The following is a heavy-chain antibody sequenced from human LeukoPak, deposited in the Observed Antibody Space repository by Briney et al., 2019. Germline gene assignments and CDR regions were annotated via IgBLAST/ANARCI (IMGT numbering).Heavy chain of an antibody. CDR2: ITPILGIA. J-gene: IGHJ4*02. CDR3: ARGYCSGGSCYRGAFDY. V-gene: IGHV1-69*04. CDR1: GGTFSSYA. D-gene: IGHD2-15*01. Sequence: GASVKVSCKASGGTFSSYAISWVRQAPGQGLEWMGRITPILGIANYAQKFQGRVTITADKSTSTAYMELSSLRSEDTAVYYCARGYCSGGSCYRGAFDYWGQGTLVNVSS.